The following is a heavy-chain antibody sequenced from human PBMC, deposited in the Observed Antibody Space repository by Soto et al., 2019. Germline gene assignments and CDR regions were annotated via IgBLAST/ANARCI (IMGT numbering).Heavy chain of an antibody. CDR3: ARDPSGYRVYYYYMDV. CDR2: IWYDGSNK. CDR1: GFTFSSYG. Sequence: GGSLRLSCAASGFTFSSYGMHWVRQAPGKGLEWVAVIWYDGSNKYYADSVKGRFTISRDNSKNTLYLQMNSLRAEDTAVYYCARDPSGYRVYYYYMDVWGKGTTVTVSS. J-gene: IGHJ6*03. V-gene: IGHV3-33*01. D-gene: IGHD5-12*01.